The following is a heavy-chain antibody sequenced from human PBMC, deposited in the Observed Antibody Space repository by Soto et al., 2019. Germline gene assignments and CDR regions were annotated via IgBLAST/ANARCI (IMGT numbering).Heavy chain of an antibody. D-gene: IGHD3-22*01. CDR2: INTDGSST. CDR3: ARGETRHSSLSVY. Sequence: EVQLVESGGGLVQPGGSLRLSCAASGFTFSSYWMHWVRQAPGKGLVWVSRINTDGSSTSYADSVKGRFTNSRDNAENTLYLQMNSLTAEDTAVYYCARGETRHSSLSVYWGQGTPVTVAS. CDR1: GFTFSSYW. V-gene: IGHV3-74*01. J-gene: IGHJ4*02.